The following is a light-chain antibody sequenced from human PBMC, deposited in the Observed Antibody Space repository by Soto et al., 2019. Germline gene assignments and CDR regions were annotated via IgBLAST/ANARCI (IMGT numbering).Light chain of an antibody. V-gene: IGKV3-20*01. Sequence: EIVLTQSPGTLSLSPGERATLSCRASQSISDSYLAWYQQKPGQAPRLLIYGASSRATGIPDRFSGSGSGTDFTLTISRLEPDDFAVYYCQHYGDSSWTFGQGTKVDIK. CDR2: GAS. CDR3: QHYGDSSWT. J-gene: IGKJ1*01. CDR1: QSISDSY.